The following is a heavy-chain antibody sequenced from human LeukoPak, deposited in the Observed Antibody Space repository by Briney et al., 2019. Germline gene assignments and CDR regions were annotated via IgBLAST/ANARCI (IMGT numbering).Heavy chain of an antibody. D-gene: IGHD1-1*01. CDR2: ISSDGSYK. CDR1: GFTFSSYA. Sequence: PGGSLRLSCVVSGFTFSSYAMHWVRQAPGKGLEWVAFISSDGSYKYYADSAKGRITISRDNSKNTLYLQMNSLRAEDTAVYYCARAYTTGTTDNSYWGQGTLVTVSS. J-gene: IGHJ4*02. CDR3: ARAYTTGTTDNSY. V-gene: IGHV3-30*04.